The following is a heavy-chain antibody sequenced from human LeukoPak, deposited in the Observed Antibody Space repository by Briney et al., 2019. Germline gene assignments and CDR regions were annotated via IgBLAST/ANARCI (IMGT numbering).Heavy chain of an antibody. CDR3: ARIRGGSYNDY. CDR2: IYSGGST. D-gene: IGHD1-26*01. V-gene: IGHV3-66*01. Sequence: GGSLRLSCAASGFTVSSNYMSWVRQAPGKGLEWVSVIYSGGSTYYADSVKGRFTISRDNANNSLYLQMSSLRDEDTAVYFCARIRGGSYNDYWGQGALVTVSS. J-gene: IGHJ4*02. CDR1: GFTVSSNY.